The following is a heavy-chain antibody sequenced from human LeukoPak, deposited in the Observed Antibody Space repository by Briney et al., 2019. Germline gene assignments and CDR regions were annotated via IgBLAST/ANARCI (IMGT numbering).Heavy chain of an antibody. V-gene: IGHV4-59*12. CDR3: ARGAGDIVVVVAAKAGRGFDY. Sequence: PSETLSLTCTVSGGSISSYYWSWIRQPPGKGLEWIGYIYYSGSTNYNPPIKNRVTISVDTSKSQFPLKLSSVTAADTAVYYCARGAGDIVVVVAAKAGRGFDYWGQGTLVTVSS. CDR2: IYYSGST. J-gene: IGHJ4*02. CDR1: GGSISSYY. D-gene: IGHD2-15*01.